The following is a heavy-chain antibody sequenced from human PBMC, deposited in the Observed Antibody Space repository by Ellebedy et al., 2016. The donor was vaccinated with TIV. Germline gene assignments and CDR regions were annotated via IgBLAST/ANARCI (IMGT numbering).Heavy chain of an antibody. CDR3: ARQVLSGYYGH. J-gene: IGHJ4*02. CDR1: GYTFTNYW. D-gene: IGHD3-22*01. Sequence: GESLKISCRGPGYTFTNYWITWVRQMPGKGLARMGRIDPSDSYTNYSPSLQGHVTISADKSISTAYLQWSSLKASDTAVYYCARQVLSGYYGHWGQGTLVTVSS. CDR2: IDPSDSYT. V-gene: IGHV5-10-1*01.